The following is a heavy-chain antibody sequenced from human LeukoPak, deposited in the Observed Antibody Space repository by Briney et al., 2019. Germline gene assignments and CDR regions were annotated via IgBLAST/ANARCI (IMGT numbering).Heavy chain of an antibody. D-gene: IGHD2-15*01. V-gene: IGHV3-21*01. CDR3: ARAFGYCSGGSCYSDF. CDR1: GFTFSSYS. CDR2: ISSSSNYI. Sequence: GGSLRLSCAASGFTFSSYSMNWVRQAPGKGLEWVSSISSSSNYIYYADSMKGRFTISRDNAKNSLYLQMNSLRAEDTAVYYCARAFGYCSGGSCYSDFWGQGTLVTVSS. J-gene: IGHJ4*02.